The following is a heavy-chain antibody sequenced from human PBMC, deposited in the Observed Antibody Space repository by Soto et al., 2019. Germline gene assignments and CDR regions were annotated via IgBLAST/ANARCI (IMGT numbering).Heavy chain of an antibody. CDR3: AKDKYGSSYYYYGMDV. J-gene: IGHJ6*02. Sequence: GGSLRLSCAASGFTFSSYGMHWVRQAPGKGLEWVAVISYDGSNKYYADSVKGRFTISRDNSKNTLYLQMNSLRAEDTAVYYCAKDKYGSSYYYYGMDVWGQGTTVTVS. D-gene: IGHD3-10*01. CDR1: GFTFSSYG. V-gene: IGHV3-30*18. CDR2: ISYDGSNK.